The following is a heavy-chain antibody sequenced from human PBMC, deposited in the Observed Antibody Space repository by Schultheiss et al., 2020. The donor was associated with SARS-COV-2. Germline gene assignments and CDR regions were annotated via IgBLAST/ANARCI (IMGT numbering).Heavy chain of an antibody. D-gene: IGHD1-1*01. CDR3: ARDLGGTTTGFDY. V-gene: IGHV1-2*02. CDR2: INPNSGGT. CDR1: GGTFSSYA. Sequence: ASVKVSCKASGGTFSSYAISWVRQAPGQGLEWMGGINPNSGGTNYAQKFQGRVTMTRDTSISTAYMELSRLRSDDTAVYYCARDLGGTTTGFDYWGQGTLVTVSS. J-gene: IGHJ4*02.